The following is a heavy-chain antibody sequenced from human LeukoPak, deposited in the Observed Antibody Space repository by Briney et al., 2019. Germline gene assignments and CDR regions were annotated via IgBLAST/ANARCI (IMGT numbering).Heavy chain of an antibody. CDR1: GFTFSSYG. V-gene: IGHV3-33*01. CDR2: IWYDGSNK. J-gene: IGHJ6*02. D-gene: IGHD6-13*01. CDR3: ARGSRIAAAGAYYYYYGMDV. Sequence: GGSLRLSCAASGFTFSSYGMHWVRQAPGKGLEWVAVIWYDGSNKYYADSVKGRFTISRDNSKNTLYLQMNSLRAEDTAVYYCARGSRIAAAGAYYYYYGMDVWGQGTTVTVSS.